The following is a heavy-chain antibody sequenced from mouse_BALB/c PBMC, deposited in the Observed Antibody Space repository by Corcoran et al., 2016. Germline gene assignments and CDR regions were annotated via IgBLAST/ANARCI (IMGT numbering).Heavy chain of an antibody. CDR2: INPNNGGT. CDR3: ARRELLRLPYYFDY. CDR1: GYTFTDYN. Sequence: EVLLQQSGPELVKPGASVKIPCKASGYTFTDYNMDWVKQSHGKSLEWIGDINPNNGGTIYNQKFKGKATLTVDKSSSTAYMELRSLTSEDTAVYYCARRELLRLPYYFDYWGQGTTLTVSS. D-gene: IGHD1-2*01. J-gene: IGHJ2*01. V-gene: IGHV1-18*01.